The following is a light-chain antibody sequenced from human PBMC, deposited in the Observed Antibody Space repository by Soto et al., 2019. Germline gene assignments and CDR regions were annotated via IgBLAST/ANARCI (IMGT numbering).Light chain of an antibody. CDR1: QIISTW. CDR2: RAS. V-gene: IGKV1-5*03. CDR3: QHYETYSGT. Sequence: DIQLTQSPSSLSASVGDRATITCRASQIISTWLAWSQQKSGEAPKLLIYRASNLVRGVPSRFSGSGSGTEFTLTISGLQPDDFSTYYCQHYETYSGTFGPGTKVD. J-gene: IGKJ3*01.